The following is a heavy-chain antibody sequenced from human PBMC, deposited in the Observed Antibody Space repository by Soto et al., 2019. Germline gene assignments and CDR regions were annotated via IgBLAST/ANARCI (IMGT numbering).Heavy chain of an antibody. CDR1: GGSISSYY. V-gene: IGHV4-59*01. J-gene: IGHJ3*02. CDR3: ARAGLRGSGSYYGDAFDI. D-gene: IGHD3-10*01. Sequence: QVQLQESGPGLVKPSETLSLTCTVSGGSISSYYWSWIRQPPGKGLEWIGYIYYSGSTNYNPSLKSRVTISVDTSKNQFSLKLSSVTAADTAVYYCARAGLRGSGSYYGDAFDIWGQGTMVTVSS. CDR2: IYYSGST.